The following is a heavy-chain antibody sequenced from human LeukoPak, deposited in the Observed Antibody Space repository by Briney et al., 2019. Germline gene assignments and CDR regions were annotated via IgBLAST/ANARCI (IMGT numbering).Heavy chain of an antibody. Sequence: ASVKVSCKASGGTFSSYAISWVRQAPGQGLEWMGRIIPILGIANNAQKFQGRVTITADKSTSTAYMELSSLRSEDTAVYYCVHSSGYITYYYYGMDVWGQGTTVTVSS. D-gene: IGHD3-22*01. J-gene: IGHJ6*02. CDR2: IIPILGIA. V-gene: IGHV1-69*04. CDR3: VHSSGYITYYYYGMDV. CDR1: GGTFSSYA.